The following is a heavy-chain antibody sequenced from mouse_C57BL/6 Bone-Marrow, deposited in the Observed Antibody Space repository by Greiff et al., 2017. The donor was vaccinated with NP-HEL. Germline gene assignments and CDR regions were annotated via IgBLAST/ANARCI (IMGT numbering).Heavy chain of an antibody. J-gene: IGHJ3*01. Sequence: VQLVESGAELVKPGASVKISCKASGYEFSNYWMNWVKQRPGKGLEWIGQIYPGDGDSNYNGKFKYKATLTADKSSSTAYMQLSRLTSEDPAVYFCARGAYCGQGTLVTVSA. CDR3: ARGAY. V-gene: IGHV1-80*01. CDR1: GYEFSNYW. CDR2: IYPGDGDS.